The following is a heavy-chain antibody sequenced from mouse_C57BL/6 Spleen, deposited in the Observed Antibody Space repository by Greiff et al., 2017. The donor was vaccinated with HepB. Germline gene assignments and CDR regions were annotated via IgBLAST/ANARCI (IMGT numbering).Heavy chain of an antibody. CDR2: IYPGSGST. CDR3: ARRGAYYSNLYAMDY. Sequence: QVHVKQSGAELVKPGASVKMSCKASGYTFTSYWITWVKQRPGQGLEWIGDIYPGSGSTNYNEKFKSKATLTVDTSSSTAYMQLSSLTSEDSAVYYCARRGAYYSNLYAMDYWGQGTSVTVSS. V-gene: IGHV1-55*01. J-gene: IGHJ4*01. CDR1: GYTFTSYW. D-gene: IGHD2-5*01.